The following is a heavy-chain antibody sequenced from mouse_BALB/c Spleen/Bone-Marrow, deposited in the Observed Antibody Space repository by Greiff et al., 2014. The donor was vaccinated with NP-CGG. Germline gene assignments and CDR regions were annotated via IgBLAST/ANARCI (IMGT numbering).Heavy chain of an antibody. J-gene: IGHJ4*01. CDR3: AASRSPMDY. Sequence: VQLQQSGPELVKPGASVKMSCKASGYTFTSYVMHWVKQKPGQGLEWIGYINPYNDGTKYNEKFKGKATLTSDKSSNNAYMEHISRTSEDSAVYYCAASRSPMDYWGQGTSVTVSS. V-gene: IGHV1-14*01. CDR1: GYTFTSYV. CDR2: INPYNDGT.